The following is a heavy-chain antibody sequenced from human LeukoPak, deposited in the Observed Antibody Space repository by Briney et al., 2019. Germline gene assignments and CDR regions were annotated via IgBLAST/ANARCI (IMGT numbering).Heavy chain of an antibody. CDR1: GGSFSGYY. Sequence: SETLSLTCAVYGGSFSGYYWSWIRQPPGKGLEWIGEINHSGSTNYNPSLKSRVTISVDTSKNQFSLKLSSVTAADTAVYYCATDYGGNSGPAYWGQGTLVTVSS. CDR3: ATDYGGNSGPAY. D-gene: IGHD4-23*01. V-gene: IGHV4-34*01. J-gene: IGHJ4*02. CDR2: INHSGST.